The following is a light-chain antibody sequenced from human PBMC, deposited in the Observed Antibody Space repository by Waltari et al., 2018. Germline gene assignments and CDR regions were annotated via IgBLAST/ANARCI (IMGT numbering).Light chain of an antibody. Sequence: EIVMTQSPDALSVSPGESATLSCRASESVGSAFAWYQQRPGQPPRLLIYGASTRATGIPARFSGSGSATEFTLTSSSLQSEDFAVYYCQQYKYWRTFGQGTKVEIK. CDR2: GAS. CDR3: QQYKYWRT. V-gene: IGKV3-15*01. J-gene: IGKJ1*01. CDR1: ESVGSA.